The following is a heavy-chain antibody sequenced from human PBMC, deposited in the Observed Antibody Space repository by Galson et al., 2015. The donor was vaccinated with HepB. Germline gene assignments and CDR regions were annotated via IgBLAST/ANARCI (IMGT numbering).Heavy chain of an antibody. Sequence: SLRISCAASGFTFSSYAMSWVRQAPGKGLEWVSAISGSGGSTYYADSVKGRFTISRDNSKNTLYLQMNSLRAEDTAVYYCAKDLSTGFGELSYYWGQGTLVTVSS. CDR1: GFTFSSYA. CDR2: ISGSGGST. J-gene: IGHJ4*02. V-gene: IGHV3-23*01. CDR3: AKDLSTGFGELSYY. D-gene: IGHD3-10*01.